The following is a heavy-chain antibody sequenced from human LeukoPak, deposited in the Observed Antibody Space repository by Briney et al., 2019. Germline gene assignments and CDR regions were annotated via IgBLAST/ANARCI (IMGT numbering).Heavy chain of an antibody. V-gene: IGHV3-21*01. CDR2: ITSSSSYT. D-gene: IGHD3-22*01. J-gene: IGHJ4*02. CDR1: GFTLSSYT. Sequence: GGSLSLSCAASGFTLSSYTMNWVRQAPGKGLEWVSSITSSSSYTYYADSVKGRFTISRDNAKNSLYLQMNSLRAEDTAVYYCAGGGSGYLWGQGTLVTVSS. CDR3: AGGGSGYL.